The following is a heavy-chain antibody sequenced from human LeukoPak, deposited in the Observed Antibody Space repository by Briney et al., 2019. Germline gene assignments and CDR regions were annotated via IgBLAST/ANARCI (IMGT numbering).Heavy chain of an antibody. CDR2: INPNSGGT. CDR1: GYTFTGYY. Sequence: ASVKVSCKASGYTFTGYYMHWVRQAPGQGLEWMGWINPNSGGTNYAQKFQGRVTMTRDTSISTAYMELSSLRSEDTAVYYCARDSEMATINLNAFDIWGQGTMVTVSS. D-gene: IGHD5-24*01. CDR3: ARDSEMATINLNAFDI. V-gene: IGHV1-2*02. J-gene: IGHJ3*02.